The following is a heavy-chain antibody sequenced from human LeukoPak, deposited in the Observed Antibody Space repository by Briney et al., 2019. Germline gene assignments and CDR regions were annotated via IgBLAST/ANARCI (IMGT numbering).Heavy chain of an antibody. Sequence: PGGSLRLSCAASGFTFSNAWMSWVRQAPGKGLGWVANIKQDGSEKYYVDSVKGRFTISRDNAKNSLYLQMNSLRAEDTAVYYCAIDGGYWGQGTLVTVSS. CDR3: AIDGGY. J-gene: IGHJ4*02. V-gene: IGHV3-7*01. CDR2: IKQDGSEK. CDR1: GFTFSNAW. D-gene: IGHD3-16*01.